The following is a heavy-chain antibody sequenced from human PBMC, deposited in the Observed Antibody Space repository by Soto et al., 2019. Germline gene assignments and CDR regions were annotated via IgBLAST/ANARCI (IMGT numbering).Heavy chain of an antibody. CDR3: AKDDSSGYYGTIDY. CDR2: ISYDGSNK. Sequence: GALRLSCAASWFTFRSYWMHRVRPAPGKGLEWVAVISYDGSNKYYADSVKGRFTISRDNSKNTLYLQMNSLRAEDTAVYYCAKDDSSGYYGTIDYWGQGTLVTVSS. J-gene: IGHJ4*02. V-gene: IGHV3-30*18. CDR1: WFTFRSYW. D-gene: IGHD3-22*01.